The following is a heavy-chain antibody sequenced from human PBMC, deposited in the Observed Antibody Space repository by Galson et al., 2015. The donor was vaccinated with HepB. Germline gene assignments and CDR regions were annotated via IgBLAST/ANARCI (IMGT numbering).Heavy chain of an antibody. Sequence: QSGAEVKKPGESLRISCKGSGYSFTSYWIGWVRQMPGKGLEWMGIIYPGDSDTRYSPSFQGQVTISADKSISTAYLQWSSLKASDTAMYYCARRVASAGYYYGMDVWGQGTTVTVSS. D-gene: IGHD6-25*01. CDR1: GYSFTSYW. V-gene: IGHV5-51*01. CDR3: ARRVASAGYYYGMDV. CDR2: IYPGDSDT. J-gene: IGHJ6*02.